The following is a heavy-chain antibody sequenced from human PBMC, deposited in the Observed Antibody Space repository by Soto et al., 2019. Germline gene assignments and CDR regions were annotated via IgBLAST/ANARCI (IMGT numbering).Heavy chain of an antibody. V-gene: IGHV4-59*08. D-gene: IGHD3-16*02. Sequence: SETLSLTCTVSGGSISSYYWSWIRQPPGKGLEWIGYIYYSGSTNYNPSLKSRVTISVDTSKNQFSLKLSSVTAADTAVYYCARQVMITFGRVIAHFDYWGQGTLVTVSS. J-gene: IGHJ4*02. CDR1: GGSISSYY. CDR2: IYYSGST. CDR3: ARQVMITFGRVIAHFDY.